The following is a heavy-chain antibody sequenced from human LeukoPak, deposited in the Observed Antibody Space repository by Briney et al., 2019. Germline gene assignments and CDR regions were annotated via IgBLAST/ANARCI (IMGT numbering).Heavy chain of an antibody. Sequence: GASVKVSCKASGYTFTGYYMHWVRQAPGQGLEWMGWINPNSGGTNYAQKFQGRVTMTRDTSISTAYMELSRLRSDDTAVYYCARGVRGVIITGLMKYWGQGTLVTVSS. J-gene: IGHJ4*02. CDR1: GYTFTGYY. CDR2: INPNSGGT. V-gene: IGHV1-2*02. D-gene: IGHD3-10*01. CDR3: ARGVRGVIITGLMKY.